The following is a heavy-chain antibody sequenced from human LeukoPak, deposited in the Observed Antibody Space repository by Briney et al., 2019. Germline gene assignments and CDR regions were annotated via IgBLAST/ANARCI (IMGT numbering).Heavy chain of an antibody. Sequence: SQTLSLTCAISGDSVSSNIAAWNWIRQSPSRGLEWLGRTYYRSKWCSDYAVSVKSRITINPDTSKNQFSLQLNFVTPEDTAVYYCARGFDSGSYSDPWVYFDYWGQGTLVTVSS. V-gene: IGHV6-1*01. D-gene: IGHD1-26*01. CDR2: TYYRSKWCS. J-gene: IGHJ4*02. CDR1: GDSVSSNIAA. CDR3: ARGFDSGSYSDPWVYFDY.